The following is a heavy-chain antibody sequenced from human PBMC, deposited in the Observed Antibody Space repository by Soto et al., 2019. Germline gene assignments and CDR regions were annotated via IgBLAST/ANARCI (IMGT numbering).Heavy chain of an antibody. CDR3: AHRGDYFDY. CDR1: GFSLSTSGVG. CDR2: IYWNDDK. V-gene: IGHV2-5*01. Sequence: GSGPYAGEPTQTLTLTCTFSGFSLSTSGVGVGWIRQPPGKALEWLALIYWNDDKRYSPSLKSRLTITKDTSKNQVVLTMTNMDPVDTATYYCAHRGDYFDYWGQGTLVTVSS. D-gene: IGHD3-16*01. J-gene: IGHJ4*02.